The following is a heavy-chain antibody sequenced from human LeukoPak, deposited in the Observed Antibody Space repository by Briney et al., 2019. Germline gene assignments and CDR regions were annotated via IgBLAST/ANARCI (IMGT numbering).Heavy chain of an antibody. J-gene: IGHJ4*02. CDR1: GYTFTSYG. D-gene: IGHD4-17*01. CDR2: INAGNGNT. Sequence: ASVKVSCKASGYTFTSYGISWVRQAPGQGLEWMGWINAGNGNTKYSQKFQGRVTITRDTSASTAYMELSSLRSEDTAVYYCAREGRYGDYDDYWGQGTLVTVSS. V-gene: IGHV1-3*01. CDR3: AREGRYGDYDDY.